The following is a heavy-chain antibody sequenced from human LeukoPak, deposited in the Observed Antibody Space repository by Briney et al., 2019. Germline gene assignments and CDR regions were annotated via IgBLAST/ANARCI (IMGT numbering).Heavy chain of an antibody. CDR3: ARGVTMIVVVIHDWYFDL. CDR1: GGSISSSSYY. Sequence: SETLSLTCTVSGGSISSSSYYWGWIRQPAGKGLEWIGSIYYTRSTYYNPSLTSRVTISVDTSKNQFSLKLTSVTAADTAVYYCARGVTMIVVVIHDWYFDLWGRGTLVTVSS. J-gene: IGHJ2*01. CDR2: IYYTRST. D-gene: IGHD3-22*01. V-gene: IGHV4-39*01.